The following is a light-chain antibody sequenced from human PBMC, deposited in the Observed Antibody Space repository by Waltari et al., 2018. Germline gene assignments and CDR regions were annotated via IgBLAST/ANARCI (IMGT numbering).Light chain of an antibody. V-gene: IGKV2-28*01. CDR1: QSLLHGSGNTF. CDR3: MQARQTPWT. Sequence: DIVMTQSPLSLSVTPGEPASISCRSSQSLLHGSGNTFLDWYLQKPGQSPQLLIYLVSNLASGVPDRFSGSGSGTDFTLKISRVEAEDVGVYFCMQARQTPWTFGQGTKVEIK. J-gene: IGKJ1*01. CDR2: LVS.